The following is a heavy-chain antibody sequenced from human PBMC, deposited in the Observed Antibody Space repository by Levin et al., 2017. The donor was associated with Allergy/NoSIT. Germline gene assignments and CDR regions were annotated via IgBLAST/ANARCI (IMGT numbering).Heavy chain of an antibody. Sequence: GGSLRLSCAASGFTFSSYAMSWVRQAPGKGLEWVSIISGSGANAFYADSVKGRFTISRDNSKNTLYVQMNSLTDEDTAVYYCVKDRLAGGYDYGYGTFDLWGRGTQVTVSS. V-gene: IGHV3-23*01. CDR2: ISGSGANA. D-gene: IGHD5-18*01. CDR1: GFTFSSYA. CDR3: VKDRLAGGYDYGYGTFDL. J-gene: IGHJ2*01.